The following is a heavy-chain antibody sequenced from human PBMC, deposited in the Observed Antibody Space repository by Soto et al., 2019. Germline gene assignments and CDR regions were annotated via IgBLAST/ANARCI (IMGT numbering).Heavy chain of an antibody. J-gene: IGHJ5*02. V-gene: IGHV1-2*04. CDR2: INPNSGGT. D-gene: IGHD2-15*01. CDR1: GFALTGNY. CDR3: ARARRYCSGGSCYRPYNWFDP. Sequence: GASVEVSSKASGFALTGNYMHWVRQAPGQGLEWMGWINPNSGGTNYAQKFQGWVTMTRDTSISTAYMELSRLRSDDTAVYYCARARRYCSGGSCYRPYNWFDPWGQGTLVTVSS.